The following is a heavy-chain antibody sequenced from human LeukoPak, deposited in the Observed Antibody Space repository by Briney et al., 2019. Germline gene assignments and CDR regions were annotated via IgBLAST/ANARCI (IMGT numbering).Heavy chain of an antibody. V-gene: IGHV3-23*01. CDR2: ISGGGGNT. J-gene: IGHJ4*02. CDR3: ARDGVVRGAGDY. Sequence: QPGGSLRLSCAASGFTFTSYAMSWVRQAPGKGLEWVSAISGGGGNTYYADSVKGRFTISRDNAKSSLYLQMNSLRAEDTAVYYCARDGVVRGAGDYWGQGTLVTVSS. D-gene: IGHD3-10*01. CDR1: GFTFTSYA.